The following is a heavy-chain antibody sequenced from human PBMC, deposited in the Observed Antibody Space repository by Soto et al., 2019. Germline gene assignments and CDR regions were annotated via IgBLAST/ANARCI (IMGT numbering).Heavy chain of an antibody. CDR1: GFPFSTSA. CDR2: ISGTSDAV. CDR3: RTYRGSYPVDNGMNV. J-gene: IGHJ6*02. D-gene: IGHD1-26*01. V-gene: IGHV3-23*01. Sequence: EVQLLESGGRLVQPGGSLRLSCAASGFPFSTSAMNWVRQAPGKGLEWVSIISGTSDAVYYAESVKGRCTSSSDNSRNPLYLPMNSLRAADTALYYCRTYRGSYPVDNGMNVWRQGTTVTV.